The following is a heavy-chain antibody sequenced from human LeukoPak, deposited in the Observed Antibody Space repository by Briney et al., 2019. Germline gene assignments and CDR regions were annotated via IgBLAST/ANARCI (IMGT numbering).Heavy chain of an antibody. CDR2: INVGNGNT. Sequence: GASVKVSCKASGYTFTSYGISWVRQAPGQGLEWMGWINVGNGNTKYSQKFQGRVTITRDTSASTAYMELSSLRSEDTAVYYCARNQVLRYFDWLSGPDYWGQGTLVTVSS. CDR1: GYTFTSYG. J-gene: IGHJ4*02. CDR3: ARNQVLRYFDWLSGPDY. V-gene: IGHV1-3*01. D-gene: IGHD3-9*01.